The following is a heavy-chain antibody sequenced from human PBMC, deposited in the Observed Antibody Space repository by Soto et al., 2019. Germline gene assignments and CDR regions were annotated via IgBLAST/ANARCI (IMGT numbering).Heavy chain of an antibody. CDR1: CYTFTRSG. Sequence: ASVKVSSKASCYTFTRSGLSWVRQPPRQGLEWMGWISAYNGNTNYAQKLQGRVTMTTDTSTSTAYMELRSLRSDDTAVYYCARDYCSGGSCHAFDIWGQGTMVTVSS. D-gene: IGHD2-15*01. CDR3: ARDYCSGGSCHAFDI. J-gene: IGHJ3*02. V-gene: IGHV1-18*04. CDR2: ISAYNGNT.